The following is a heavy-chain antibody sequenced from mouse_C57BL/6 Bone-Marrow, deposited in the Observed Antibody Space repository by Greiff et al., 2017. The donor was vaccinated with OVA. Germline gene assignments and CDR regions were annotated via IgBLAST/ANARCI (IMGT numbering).Heavy chain of an antibody. CDR1: GYTFTSYG. J-gene: IGHJ3*01. CDR3: ARVRLTGFAY. D-gene: IGHD4-1*01. Sequence: QVQLKQSGAELARPGASVKLSCKASGYTFTSYGISWVKQRTGQGLEWIGEIYPRSGNTYYNEKFKGKATLTADKSSSTAYMELRSLTSEDSAVYFCARVRLTGFAYWGQGTLVTVSA. V-gene: IGHV1-81*01. CDR2: IYPRSGNT.